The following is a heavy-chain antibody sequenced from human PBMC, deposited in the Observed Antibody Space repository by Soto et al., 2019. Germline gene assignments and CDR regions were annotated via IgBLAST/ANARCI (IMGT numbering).Heavy chain of an antibody. CDR3: ANSFYFCRGYYHHGPYHFGY. V-gene: IGHV3-23*01. D-gene: IGHD3-3*01. CDR2: ISGSGGST. Sequence: GGSLRLSCAASGFTFSSYAMSWVRQAPGKGLEWGSAISGSGGSTYYADSVKGRFTISRDNSKNTLYLQMNSLRAEDTAVYYCANSFYFCRGYYHHGPYHFGYRGQGTLVTVSS. CDR1: GFTFSSYA. J-gene: IGHJ4*02.